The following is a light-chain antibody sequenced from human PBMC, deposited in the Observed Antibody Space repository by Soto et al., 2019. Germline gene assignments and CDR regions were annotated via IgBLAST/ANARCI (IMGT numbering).Light chain of an antibody. V-gene: IGKV3-15*01. CDR2: AAS. Sequence: IVMTQSPATLSVSPGERATLSCRAGQSIDSKLAWYQQRPGQAPRLLIYAASTRATGIPARFSGSGSGTEFTLTISRLEPEDFAVYYCQQYENSPWTFGQGTKVDIK. CDR1: QSIDSK. CDR3: QQYENSPWT. J-gene: IGKJ1*01.